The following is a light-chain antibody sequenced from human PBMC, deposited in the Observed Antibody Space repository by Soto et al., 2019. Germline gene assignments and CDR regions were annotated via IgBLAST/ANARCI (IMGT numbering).Light chain of an antibody. V-gene: IGKV3-20*01. CDR3: QQYGSSPGT. CDR2: GAS. J-gene: IGKJ1*01. Sequence: ETVLTQSPGTLSLSAGERATLSCRASQSVSSSYLAWYQQKPGQAPRLLIYGASSRATGIPDRFSGSGSGTDFTLTISRLEPEDFAVYYCQQYGSSPGTFGQGTKVDIK. CDR1: QSVSSSY.